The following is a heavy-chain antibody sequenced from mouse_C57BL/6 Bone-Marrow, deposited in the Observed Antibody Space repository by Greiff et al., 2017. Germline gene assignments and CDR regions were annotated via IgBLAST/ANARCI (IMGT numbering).Heavy chain of an antibody. CDR1: GYTFTSYW. J-gene: IGHJ4*01. CDR3: ARDYGMSYVSMDY. D-gene: IGHD1-1*01. Sequence: VQLQQPGAELVMPGASVKLSCKASGYTFTSYWMHWVKQRPGQGLEWIGELDPSDSYTNYNQKFKGKSKLTVDKSSSTAYMPLSSLTSADSAVYYCARDYGMSYVSMDYWGQGTSVTGSS. CDR2: LDPSDSYT. V-gene: IGHV1-69*01.